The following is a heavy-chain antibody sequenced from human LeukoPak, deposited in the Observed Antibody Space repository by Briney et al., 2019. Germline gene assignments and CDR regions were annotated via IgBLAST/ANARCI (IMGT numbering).Heavy chain of an antibody. CDR3: ARVLRSYCCAFDI. J-gene: IGHJ3*02. D-gene: IGHD3-16*02. V-gene: IGHV3-7*01. CDR1: GFTFTIYW. Sequence: PGGSLRLSCAASGFTFTIYWMSWVPQVPGKGLERVAIIKDDGSEKLYVDSVKGRFTIPRDDAENSLSLQMNSLRVEDTAVYYCARVLRSYCCAFDIWGQGTMVTVSS. CDR2: IKDDGSEK.